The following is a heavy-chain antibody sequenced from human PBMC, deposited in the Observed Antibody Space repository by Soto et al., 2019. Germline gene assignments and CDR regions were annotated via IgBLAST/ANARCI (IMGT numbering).Heavy chain of an antibody. V-gene: IGHV3-21*01. CDR2: ISSSSSYI. J-gene: IGHJ6*02. CDR1: GFTFSSYS. Sequence: VGSLRLSCAASGFTFSSYSMNWVRQAPGKGLEWVSSISSSSSYIYYADSVKGRFTISRDNAKNSLYLQMNSLRAEDTAVYYCAGVSITMIRTHYYYYGMDVWGQGTTVTVSS. CDR3: AGVSITMIRTHYYYYGMDV. D-gene: IGHD3-22*01.